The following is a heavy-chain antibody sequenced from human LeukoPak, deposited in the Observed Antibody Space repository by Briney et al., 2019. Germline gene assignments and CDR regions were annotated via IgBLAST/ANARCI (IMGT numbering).Heavy chain of an antibody. CDR3: AKGPHFTMVRGVTFLDY. J-gene: IGHJ4*02. Sequence: GGSLRLSCAASGFTFSSYGMHWVRQAPGKGLEWVAVISYDGSNKYYADSVKGPFTISRDNSNNTLYLQMNSLRAEDTAVYYCAKGPHFTMVRGVTFLDYWGQGTLVTVSS. CDR2: ISYDGSNK. V-gene: IGHV3-30*18. CDR1: GFTFSSYG. D-gene: IGHD3-10*01.